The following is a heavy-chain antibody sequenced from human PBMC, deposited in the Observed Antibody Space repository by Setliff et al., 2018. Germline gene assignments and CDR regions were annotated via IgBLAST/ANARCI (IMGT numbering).Heavy chain of an antibody. CDR1: GFTFSKAW. Sequence: PGGSLRLSCAASGFTFSKAWMRWVRQAPGKGLEWVSVVYRGGSTTFYADSVKGRFTISRDDSKNTLYLQMNSLTVDDTAVYYCAKDLGDDGHYYYYMDVWGKGTTVTVSS. CDR2: VYRGGSTT. CDR3: AKDLGDDGHYYYYMDV. V-gene: IGHV3-23*03. D-gene: IGHD4-17*01. J-gene: IGHJ6*03.